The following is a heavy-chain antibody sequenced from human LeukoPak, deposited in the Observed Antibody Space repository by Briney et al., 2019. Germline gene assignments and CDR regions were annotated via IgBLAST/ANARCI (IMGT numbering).Heavy chain of an antibody. D-gene: IGHD6-19*01. CDR2: IYYTGST. CDR3: ASSSGWTNLDY. V-gene: IGHV4-59*02. Sequence: SETLSLTCTVSGGSVSSSYWRWIRQPPGKGLEWIGFIYYTGSTNYNPSLKSRVTISVDTSKNQFSLKLSSVAAADTAVYYCASSSGWTNLDYWGQGTLVTVSS. CDR1: GGSVSSSY. J-gene: IGHJ4*02.